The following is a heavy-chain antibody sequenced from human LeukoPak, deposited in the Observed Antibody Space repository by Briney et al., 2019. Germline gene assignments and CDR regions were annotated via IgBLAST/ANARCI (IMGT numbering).Heavy chain of an antibody. Sequence: SETLSLTCTVSGSSISSSSYYWGWIRQPPGKGLEWIGSIYYSGSTYYNPSLKSRVTISVDTSKNQFSLKLSSVTAADTAVYYCARQIPYDSSGYYYGEFDYWGQGTLVTVSS. CDR3: ARQIPYDSSGYYYGEFDY. CDR1: GSSISSSSYY. D-gene: IGHD3-22*01. CDR2: IYYSGST. V-gene: IGHV4-39*01. J-gene: IGHJ4*02.